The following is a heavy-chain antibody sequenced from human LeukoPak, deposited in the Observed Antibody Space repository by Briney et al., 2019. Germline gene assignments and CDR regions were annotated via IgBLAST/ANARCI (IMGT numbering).Heavy chain of an antibody. CDR1: GFTVSSNY. Sequence: PGGSLRLSCAASGFTVSSNYMNWVRQAPGKGLEWVSVIYSGGSTYYADSVKGRFTISRDNSKNTLYLQMNSLRAEDTAVYYCARSFHDYGDPQYHFDYWGQGTLVTVSS. CDR2: IYSGGST. V-gene: IGHV3-53*01. J-gene: IGHJ4*02. CDR3: ARSFHDYGDPQYHFDY. D-gene: IGHD4-17*01.